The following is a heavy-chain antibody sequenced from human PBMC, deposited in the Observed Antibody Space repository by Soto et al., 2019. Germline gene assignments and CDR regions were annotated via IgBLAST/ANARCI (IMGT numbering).Heavy chain of an antibody. J-gene: IGHJ5*02. CDR1: GGSISSSSYY. CDR2: IYYSGST. V-gene: IGHV4-39*01. D-gene: IGHD3-10*01. CDR3: ARHREERYYGSGSFWSAAPTYSWFDP. Sequence: SETLSLTCTVSGGSISSSSYYWGWIRQPPGKGLEWIGSIYYSGSTYYNPSLKSRVTISVDTSKNQFSLKLSSVTAAETAVYYCARHREERYYGSGSFWSAAPTYSWFDPWGQGTLVTVSS.